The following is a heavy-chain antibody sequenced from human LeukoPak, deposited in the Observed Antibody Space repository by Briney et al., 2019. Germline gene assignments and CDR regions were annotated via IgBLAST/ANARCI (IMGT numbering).Heavy chain of an antibody. V-gene: IGHV3-23*01. CDR2: ISGGGGDT. CDR3: ATSSGWYPKYFDY. J-gene: IGHJ4*02. CDR1: GFTFSSYL. D-gene: IGHD6-19*01. Sequence: GGSLRLSCAASGFTFSSYLMSWVRQAPGKGLEWVSAISGGGGDTYYADSVKGRFTISRDNSKNTLYLQMNSLRAEDTALYYCATSSGWYPKYFDYWGQGTLVTVSS.